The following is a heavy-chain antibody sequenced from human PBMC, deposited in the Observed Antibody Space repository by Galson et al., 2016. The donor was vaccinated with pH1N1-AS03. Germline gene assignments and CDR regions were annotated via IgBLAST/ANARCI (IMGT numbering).Heavy chain of an antibody. Sequence: SVKVSCKASGDTFISHFMHWVRQAPGQGLEWMAIINPSGTIKRYAQKFQGRVTMTRDTSTTTVYMELSRLRSEDTAVYYCATSGSSPPRFDDWGQGTLVTVSS. D-gene: IGHD1-26*01. CDR3: ATSGSSPPRFDD. CDR2: INPSGTIK. J-gene: IGHJ4*02. CDR1: GDTFISHF. V-gene: IGHV1-46*01.